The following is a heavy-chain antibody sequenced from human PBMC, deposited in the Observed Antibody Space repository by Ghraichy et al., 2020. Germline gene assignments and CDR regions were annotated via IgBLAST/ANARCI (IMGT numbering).Heavy chain of an antibody. Sequence: GGSLRLSCVASGFTFNTYYMTWVRQAPGKGLEWVANIKQDGGEKYYVDSVKGRFTVSRDNAKDSVYLQMNSLRAEDTAVYYCGRGGYIYGSNPVDYWGQGNQGTGSS. CDR2: IKQDGGEK. CDR1: GFTFNTYY. V-gene: IGHV3-7*04. J-gene: IGHJ4*02. D-gene: IGHD5-18*01. CDR3: GRGGYIYGSNPVDY.